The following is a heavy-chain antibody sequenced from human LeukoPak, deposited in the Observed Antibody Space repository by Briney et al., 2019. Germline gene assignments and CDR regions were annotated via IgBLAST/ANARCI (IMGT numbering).Heavy chain of an antibody. CDR1: RGSLSSGGYY. V-gene: IGHV4-30-2*01. CDR3: ARGRTDYADY. J-gene: IGHJ4*02. CDR2: IFHSGTT. D-gene: IGHD4-17*01. Sequence: SQTLSLTCTVSRGSLSSGGYYWSWIRQPPGRGLEWIGYIFHSGTTYYDPSLMSRVTISLDRSKNQFSLEVNSVTAADTAVYYCARGRTDYADYWGQGILVTVSS.